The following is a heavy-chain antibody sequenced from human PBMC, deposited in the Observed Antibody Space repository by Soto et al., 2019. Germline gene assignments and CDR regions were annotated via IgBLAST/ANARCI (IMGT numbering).Heavy chain of an antibody. V-gene: IGHV4-59*01. CDR3: VSGSTTVDYFDY. Sequence: QVQLQESGPGLVKPSETLSLTCTVSGGSISSYYWSWIRQPPGKGLEWIGYIYYSGSTNYNPSLKSRVTISVDTSKNQFSLKLSSVTAADTAVYYCVSGSTTVDYFDYWGQGTLVTVSS. CDR1: GGSISSYY. J-gene: IGHJ4*02. CDR2: IYYSGST. D-gene: IGHD4-17*01.